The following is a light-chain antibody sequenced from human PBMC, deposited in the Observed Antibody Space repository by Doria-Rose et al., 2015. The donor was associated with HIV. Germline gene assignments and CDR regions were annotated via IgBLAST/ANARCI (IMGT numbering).Light chain of an antibody. CDR3: QQYYSYPPLT. V-gene: IGKV1-8*01. J-gene: IGKJ4*01. CDR1: QGISSY. CDR2: AAS. Sequence: MTQSPSSLSASTGDRVTITRRASQGISSYLAWYQQKPGKAPKLLIYAASTLQSGVPSRFSGSGSGTDFTLTISCLQSEDFATYYCQQYYSYPPLTFGGGTKVEIK.